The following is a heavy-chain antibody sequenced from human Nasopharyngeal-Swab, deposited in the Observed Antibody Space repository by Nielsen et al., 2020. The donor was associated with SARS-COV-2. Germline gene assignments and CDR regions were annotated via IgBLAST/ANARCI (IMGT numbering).Heavy chain of an antibody. CDR3: SRANYYDDY. CDR2: ISSSSSSM. Sequence: VRQMPGKGLEWVSYISSSSSSMFYADSVRGRFTISRDNAKNSLYLQMNSLRAEDTAVYYCSRANYYDDYWGQGTLVTVSS. J-gene: IGHJ4*02. D-gene: IGHD3-22*01. V-gene: IGHV3-48*04.